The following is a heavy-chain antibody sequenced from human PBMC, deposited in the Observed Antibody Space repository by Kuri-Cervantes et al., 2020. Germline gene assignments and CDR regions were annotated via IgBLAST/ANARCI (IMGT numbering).Heavy chain of an antibody. D-gene: IGHD1/OR15-1a*01. CDR3: AMNRGGDYYYYYMDV. V-gene: IGHV1-69*05. J-gene: IGHJ6*03. Sequence: SVKVSCKASGYTFTTYGITWVRQAPGQGLEWMGGIIPIFGTANYAQKFQGRVTITTDESTSTAYMELSSLRSEDTAVYYCAMNRGGDYYYYYMDVWGKGTTVTVSS. CDR1: GYTFTTYG. CDR2: IIPIFGTA.